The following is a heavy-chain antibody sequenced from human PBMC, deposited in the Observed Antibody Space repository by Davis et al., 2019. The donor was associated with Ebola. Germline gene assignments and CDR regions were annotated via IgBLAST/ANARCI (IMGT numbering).Heavy chain of an antibody. CDR2: IYTGGRT. CDR1: GFRVSGPY. Sequence: GGSLRLSCAASGFRVSGPYMSWVRQAPGKGLEWVSVIYTGGRTYYTDSVKGRFTISRDNSKNTIYLQMNSLRAEDTAVYYCARHYVYYYYGMDVWGQGTTVTVSS. CDR3: ARHYVYYYYGMDV. V-gene: IGHV3-66*04. D-gene: IGHD3-10*02. J-gene: IGHJ6*02.